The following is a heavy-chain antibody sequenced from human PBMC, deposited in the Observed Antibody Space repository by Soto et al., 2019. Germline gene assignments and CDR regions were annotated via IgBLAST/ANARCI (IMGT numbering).Heavy chain of an antibody. J-gene: IGHJ6*02. CDR2: ISYDGNNK. Sequence: GGSLRLSCEASGFTFRSYGLHWVRQAPGKGLEWVAVISYDGNNKSYADPVKGRFIISRDDSKNILYLQVNNLRTEDTALYYCAKDLKRRSKTGLRFYYYGLDVWGQGTTVTVSS. V-gene: IGHV3-30*18. CDR3: AKDLKRRSKTGLRFYYYGLDV. CDR1: GFTFRSYG.